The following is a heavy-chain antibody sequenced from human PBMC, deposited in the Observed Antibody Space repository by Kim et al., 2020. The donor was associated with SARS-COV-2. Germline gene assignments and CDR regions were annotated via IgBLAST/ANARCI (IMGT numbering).Heavy chain of an antibody. J-gene: IGHJ4*02. CDR1: GFTFSNAW. CDR3: TTIKMATVYYFDY. Sequence: GGSLRLSCAASGFTFSNAWMSWVRQAPGKGLEWVGRIKSKTDGGTTDYAAPVKGRFTISRDDSKNTLYLQMNSLKTEDTAVYYCTTIKMATVYYFDYWGQGTLVTVSS. CDR2: IKSKTDGGTT. V-gene: IGHV3-15*01. D-gene: IGHD4-4*01.